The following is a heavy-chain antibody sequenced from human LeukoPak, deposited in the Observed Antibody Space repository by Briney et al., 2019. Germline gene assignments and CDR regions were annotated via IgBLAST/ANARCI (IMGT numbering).Heavy chain of an antibody. Sequence: SETLSLICTVSGGSVSSGSYYWSWIRQPPGEGLEWIGYIYYSGSTNYSPSLKSRVTISVCTSKNQFSPKLSSVTAADTAVDYCARSIRYYGSGSYDQRYWYFDLWGRGTLVTVSS. D-gene: IGHD3-10*01. J-gene: IGHJ2*01. CDR1: GGSVSSGSYY. V-gene: IGHV4-61*01. CDR2: IYYSGST. CDR3: ARSIRYYGSGSYDQRYWYFDL.